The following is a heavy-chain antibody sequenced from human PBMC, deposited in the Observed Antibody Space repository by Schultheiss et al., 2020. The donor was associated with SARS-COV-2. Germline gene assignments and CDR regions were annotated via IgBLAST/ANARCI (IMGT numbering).Heavy chain of an antibody. J-gene: IGHJ4*02. V-gene: IGHV4-34*01. CDR3: ARVNAPYGDYVGIDY. CDR2: INHSGST. D-gene: IGHD4-17*01. Sequence: SKTLSLTCAVYGGSFSGYYWSWIRQPPGKGLEWIGEINHSGSTNYNPSLKSRVTISVDTSKNQFSLKLSSVTAADTAVYYCARVNAPYGDYVGIDYWGQGTLVTVSS. CDR1: GGSFSGYY.